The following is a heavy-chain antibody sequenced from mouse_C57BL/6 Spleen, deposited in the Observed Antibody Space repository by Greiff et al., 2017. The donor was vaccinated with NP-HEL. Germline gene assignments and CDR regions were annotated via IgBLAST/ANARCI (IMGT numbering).Heavy chain of an antibody. CDR2: IDPSDSYT. D-gene: IGHD3-2*02. V-gene: IGHV1-50*01. Sequence: QVHVKQPGAELVKPGASVKLSCKASGYTFTSYWMQWVKQRPGQGLEWIGEIDPSDSYTNYNQKFKGKATLTVDTSSSTAYMQLSSLTSEDSAVYYCARGSSGLFAYWGQGTLVTVSA. J-gene: IGHJ3*01. CDR1: GYTFTSYW. CDR3: ARGSSGLFAY.